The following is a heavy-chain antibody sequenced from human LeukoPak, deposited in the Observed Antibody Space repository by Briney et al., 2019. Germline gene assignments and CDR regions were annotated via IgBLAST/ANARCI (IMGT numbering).Heavy chain of an antibody. CDR1: GFTFDDYG. V-gene: IGHV3-43D*03. J-gene: IGHJ4*02. D-gene: IGHD6-13*01. CDR2: ISWDGVNT. Sequence: GGSLRLSCAASGFTFDDYGMHWVRQAPGKGLEWVSFISWDGVNTFYADSVKGRFTIFRDNSTNSLFLQMNTLRTEDTAAYFCTRGASLGVAAPGHWGQGTLVTVSS. CDR3: TRGASLGVAAPGH.